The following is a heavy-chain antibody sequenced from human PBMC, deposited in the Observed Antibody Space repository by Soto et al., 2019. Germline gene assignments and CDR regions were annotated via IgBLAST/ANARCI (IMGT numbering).Heavy chain of an antibody. V-gene: IGHV3-74*01. CDR3: AREGLDTAGFFDI. CDR1: GFSFIRYW. CDR2: IKSDGTST. J-gene: IGHJ3*02. Sequence: RGSLRLSCVASGFSFIRYWMHFFRQSPGKGLEWVSRIKSDGTSTSYADSVKGRFTISRDNAKNTLYLQMDNLRAEDTAVYYCAREGLDTAGFFDIWGQGTMVTVSS. D-gene: IGHD6-13*01.